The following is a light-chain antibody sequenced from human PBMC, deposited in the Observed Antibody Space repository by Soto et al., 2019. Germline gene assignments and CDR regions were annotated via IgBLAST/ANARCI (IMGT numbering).Light chain of an antibody. Sequence: EIVLTQSPGTLSLSPGERATLSCRASQIVSSNYLAWYQQRPGQSPRLLIYGASTRATGTPDRFSGSGSATDFTLTIRSLEPDDFAVYYCQQYYSVPFTFGPGTKVDIK. J-gene: IGKJ3*01. V-gene: IGKV3-20*01. CDR3: QQYYSVPFT. CDR2: GAS. CDR1: QIVSSNY.